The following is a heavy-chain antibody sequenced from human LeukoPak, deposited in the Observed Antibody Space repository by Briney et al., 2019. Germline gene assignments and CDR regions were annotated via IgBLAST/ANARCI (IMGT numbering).Heavy chain of an antibody. CDR1: GFTFSSYG. J-gene: IGHJ4*02. V-gene: IGHV3-48*04. D-gene: IGHD3-10*01. CDR2: ISSSSSTI. Sequence: GGSLRLSCAASGFTFSSYGMHWVRQAPGKGLEWVSYISSSSSTIYYADSVKGRFTISRDNAKNSLYLQMNSLRAEDTAVYYCAGSITMVRGDHWGQGTLVTVSS. CDR3: AGSITMVRGDH.